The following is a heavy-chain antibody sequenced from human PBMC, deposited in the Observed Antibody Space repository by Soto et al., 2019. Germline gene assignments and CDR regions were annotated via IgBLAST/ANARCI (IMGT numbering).Heavy chain of an antibody. J-gene: IGHJ3*02. CDR2: ITVSGGTT. CDR1: GFTFSSYS. CDR3: AKCMQAYWNYDAHHI. V-gene: IGHV3-23*01. D-gene: IGHD1-7*01. Sequence: EVKLLESGGGLVQPGGSLRLSCAASGFTFSSYSMSWVRQAPGKGLEWVAHITVSGGTTYYADSVKGRFTISRDTSRNTLYLQMNSLRAEDTALYYCAKCMQAYWNYDAHHIWGQGTMVTVSS.